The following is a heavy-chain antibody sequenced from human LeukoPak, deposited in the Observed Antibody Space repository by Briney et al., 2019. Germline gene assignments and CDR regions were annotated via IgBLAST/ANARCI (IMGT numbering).Heavy chain of an antibody. J-gene: IGHJ4*02. Sequence: SETLSLTCAVYGGSFSGYYWSWIRQPPGKGLEWIGEINHSGSTNYNPSLKSRVTISVDTSKNQFSLKLSSVTAADTAVYYCARDPRIVGATTGYDYWGQGTLVTVSS. CDR1: GGSFSGYY. CDR3: ARDPRIVGATTGYDY. V-gene: IGHV4-34*01. D-gene: IGHD1-26*01. CDR2: INHSGST.